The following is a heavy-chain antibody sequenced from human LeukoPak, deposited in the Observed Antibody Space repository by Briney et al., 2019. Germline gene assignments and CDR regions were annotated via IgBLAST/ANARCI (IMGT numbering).Heavy chain of an antibody. D-gene: IGHD2-15*01. CDR3: ASGEVGVVYRAGGRYYYYYHAMDV. CDR2: INAGNGNR. Sequence: ASVKVSCKASGYTFTSYALHLVRLAPAQRLEWMGVINAGNGNRKYSQKFLGKVSLTTDTSTSIAYMELRSLRSDDTAVYYCASGEVGVVYRAGGRYYYYYHAMDVWGQGTTVTVSS. V-gene: IGHV1-3*01. J-gene: IGHJ6*02. CDR1: GYTFTSYA.